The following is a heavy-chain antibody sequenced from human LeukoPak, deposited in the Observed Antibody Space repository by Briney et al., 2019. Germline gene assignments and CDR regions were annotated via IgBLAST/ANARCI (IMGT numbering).Heavy chain of an antibody. Sequence: PSETLSLTCSVSGGFNTHYYWSWIRQPPGKGLEWIGYIYHSGSTNYNPSLKSRVTISVDTSKNHFSLELSPVTAADTAVYYCARGQWLPVFDFWGQGTLVTVSS. D-gene: IGHD3-22*01. V-gene: IGHV4-59*01. CDR1: GGFNTHYY. CDR3: ARGQWLPVFDF. CDR2: IYHSGST. J-gene: IGHJ4*02.